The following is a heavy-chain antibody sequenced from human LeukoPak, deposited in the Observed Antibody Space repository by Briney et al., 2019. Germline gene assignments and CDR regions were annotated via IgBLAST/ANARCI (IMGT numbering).Heavy chain of an antibody. CDR3: ARAPYCGSSGCTDWYFDL. Sequence: PGGSLRLSCAASGFTFSSYSMNWVRQAPGKGLEWVSSISTSGTYIYSADSVKGRFTISRDNANNSLYLQMNSLRAEDTAVYYCARAPYCGSSGCTDWYFDLWGRGTLVTVSS. D-gene: IGHD2-2*01. V-gene: IGHV3-21*01. J-gene: IGHJ2*01. CDR2: ISTSGTYI. CDR1: GFTFSSYS.